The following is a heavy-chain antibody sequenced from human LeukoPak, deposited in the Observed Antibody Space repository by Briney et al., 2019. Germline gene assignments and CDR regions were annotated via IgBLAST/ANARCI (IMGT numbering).Heavy chain of an antibody. CDR1: GFTFSSYA. CDR3: AARSGRYCSGGSCYRSDYYGMDV. Sequence: PGGSLRLSCAASGFTFSSYAMSWVRQAPGKGLEWASAISGSGGSTYYADSVKGRFTISRDNSKNTLYLQMNSLRAEDTAVYYCAARSGRYCSGGSCYRSDYYGMDVWGQGTTVTVSS. J-gene: IGHJ6*02. CDR2: ISGSGGST. D-gene: IGHD2-15*01. V-gene: IGHV3-23*01.